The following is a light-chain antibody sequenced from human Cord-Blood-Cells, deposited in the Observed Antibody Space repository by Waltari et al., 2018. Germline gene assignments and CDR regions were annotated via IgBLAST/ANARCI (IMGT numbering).Light chain of an antibody. CDR3: QQSGA. Sequence: EIGLTQSPGTRSLSPGQKATPPCRSSHSVSSSYVAWYQQNPGQAPRLLIYGPSRRATGIPDRFSGSGSGTDFTLTISRLEPEDFAVYYCQQSGAFGQGTKVEIK. J-gene: IGKJ1*01. CDR2: GPS. CDR1: HSVSSSY. V-gene: IGKV3-20*01.